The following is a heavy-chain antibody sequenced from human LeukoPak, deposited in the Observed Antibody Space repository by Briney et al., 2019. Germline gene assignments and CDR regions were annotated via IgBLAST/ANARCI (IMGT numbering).Heavy chain of an antibody. V-gene: IGHV1-8*01. Sequence: GASVKVSCKASGFTFTSYDINWVRQASGQGLEWMGWMNPNNGNTGYAQKFQGRVTITADESTSTAYMELSSLRSEDTAVYYCARDDTCSGGSCYYYYGMDVWGQGTTVTVSS. J-gene: IGHJ6*02. CDR1: GFTFTSYD. CDR3: ARDDTCSGGSCYYYYGMDV. D-gene: IGHD2-15*01. CDR2: MNPNNGNT.